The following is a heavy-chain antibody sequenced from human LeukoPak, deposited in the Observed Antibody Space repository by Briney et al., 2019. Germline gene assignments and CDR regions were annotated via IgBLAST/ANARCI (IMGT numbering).Heavy chain of an antibody. J-gene: IGHJ4*02. V-gene: IGHV1-46*01. D-gene: IGHD4-23*01. CDR2: INPSGGST. Sequence: ASVKVSCKASGYTFTSYYMHWVRQAPGQGLEWMGIINPSGGSTSYAQKFQGRVTMTRDTSTSTVYMELSSLRSEDTAVYYCARGGTTVVTPGRPFDYWGQGTLVTVSS. CDR1: GYTFTSYY. CDR3: ARGGTTVVTPGRPFDY.